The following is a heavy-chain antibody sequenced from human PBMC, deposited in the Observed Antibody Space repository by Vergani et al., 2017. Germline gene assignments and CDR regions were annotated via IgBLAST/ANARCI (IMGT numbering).Heavy chain of an antibody. Sequence: QVQILQSGGGVVQPGGSLRLSCKLSGFTLNTYGIHWVRQAPGKGLEWVSFIRYDGSSEYYGDSGKGRFTISRDKSQNTVNLQMNILRTEDTAVYFCANSVSAGNVGVAYFGMDVWGRGTTVTVSS. V-gene: IGHV3-30*02. J-gene: IGHJ6*02. CDR1: GFTLNTYG. CDR2: IRYDGSSE. CDR3: ANSVSAGNVGVAYFGMDV. D-gene: IGHD1-26*01.